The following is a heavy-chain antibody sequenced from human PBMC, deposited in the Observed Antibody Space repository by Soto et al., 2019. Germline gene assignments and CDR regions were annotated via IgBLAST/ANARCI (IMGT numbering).Heavy chain of an antibody. J-gene: IGHJ4*02. CDR1: GFSLINFW. CDR3: VRVYRYDQNDY. D-gene: IGHD3-16*02. V-gene: IGHV3-7*02. CDR2: INSDGSGK. Sequence: PGGSLRLSCAASGFSLINFWMAWVRQTGKGLEWVANINSDGSGKYYVDSVEGRFTISRDNAKNSLYLEMNSLRVEDSAVYYCVRVYRYDQNDYWGQGAQVTSPQ.